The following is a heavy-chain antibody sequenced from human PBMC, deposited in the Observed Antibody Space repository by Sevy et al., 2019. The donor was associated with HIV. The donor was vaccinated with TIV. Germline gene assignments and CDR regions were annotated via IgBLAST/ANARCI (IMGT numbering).Heavy chain of an antibody. V-gene: IGHV3-23*01. D-gene: IGHD2-8*01. J-gene: IGHJ4*02. CDR1: GFTFSKYS. CDR3: AREGCNKPHDY. Sequence: GGSLRLSCAASGFTFSKYSMSWVRQPPGKGLEWVSTLSFGCGEINYADSVKGRFTISRDKSKSSVYLQMNNLRPEDTAVYYCAREGCNKPHDYWGQGTLVTVSS. CDR2: LSFGCGEI.